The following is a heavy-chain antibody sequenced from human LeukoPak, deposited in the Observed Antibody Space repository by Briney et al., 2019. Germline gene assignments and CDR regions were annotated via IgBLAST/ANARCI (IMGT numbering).Heavy chain of an antibody. Sequence: GESLKISCKGSGYSFTSYWIGWVRQMPGKGLEWMAIIYPGDSDTRYSPSFQGQVTISADKSITTAYLQWSSLQASDTAMYYCARQVYGYAFDIWGQGTMVAVSS. V-gene: IGHV5-51*01. D-gene: IGHD4-17*01. CDR2: IYPGDSDT. CDR1: GYSFTSYW. J-gene: IGHJ3*02. CDR3: ARQVYGYAFDI.